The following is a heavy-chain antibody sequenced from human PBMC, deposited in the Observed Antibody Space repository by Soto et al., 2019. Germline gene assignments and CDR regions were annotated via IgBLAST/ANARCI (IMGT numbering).Heavy chain of an antibody. CDR1: GYIFVNYG. CDR3: LMVAKYFTPTRQDV. D-gene: IGHD5-12*01. CDR2: ISPYTGNT. V-gene: IGHV1-18*01. J-gene: IGHJ6*02. Sequence: QVQLVQSGDEVKKPGASVKVSCKASGYIFVNYGIAWVRQAPGQGLEWMGWISPYTGNTHSATKVQARLTMTTDTSMSTCDMGPWSLRSDNRTVYYCLMVAKYFTPTRQDVWGQGTTVTVSS.